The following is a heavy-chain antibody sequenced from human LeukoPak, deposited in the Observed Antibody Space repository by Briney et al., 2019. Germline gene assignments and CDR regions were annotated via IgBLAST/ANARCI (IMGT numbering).Heavy chain of an antibody. J-gene: IGHJ4*02. CDR2: ISSSSSYI. D-gene: IGHD3-10*01. V-gene: IGHV3-21*01. CDR3: ARAEGHGSAGFDY. CDR1: GFTFSSYS. Sequence: GGSLRLSCAASGFTFSSYSMTWVRQAPGKGLEWVSSISSSSSYIYYADSVKGRFTISRDNAKNSLYLQMNSLRAEDTAVYYCARAEGHGSAGFDYWGQGTLVTVSS.